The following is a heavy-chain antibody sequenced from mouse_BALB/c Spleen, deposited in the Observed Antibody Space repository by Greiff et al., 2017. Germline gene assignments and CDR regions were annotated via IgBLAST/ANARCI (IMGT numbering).Heavy chain of an antibody. CDR2: ISSGGSYT. Sequence: EVMLVESGGGLVKPGGSPKLSCAASGFTFSSYTMSWVRQTPEKRLEWVATISSGGSYTYYPDSVKGRFTISRDNAKNTLYLQMSSLKSEDTAMYYCTRDRGIYGSPLDYWGQGTTLTVSS. CDR3: TRDRGIYGSPLDY. D-gene: IGHD2-1*01. J-gene: IGHJ2*01. CDR1: GFTFSSYT. V-gene: IGHV5-6-4*01.